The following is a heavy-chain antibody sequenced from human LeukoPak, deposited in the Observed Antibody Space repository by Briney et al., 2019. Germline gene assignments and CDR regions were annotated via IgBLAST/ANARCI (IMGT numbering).Heavy chain of an antibody. V-gene: IGHV3-23*01. CDR1: GFTFSSYA. D-gene: IGHD3-10*01. J-gene: IGHJ4*02. CDR3: AIHTMVRGVTPTDY. Sequence: GGSLRLSCAASGFTFSSYAMSWVRQAPGKGLEWVSAISGSGGSTYYADSVKGRFTISRDNSKNTLYLQMNSLRAEDTAVYYCAIHTMVRGVTPTDYWGQGTLVTVSS. CDR2: ISGSGGST.